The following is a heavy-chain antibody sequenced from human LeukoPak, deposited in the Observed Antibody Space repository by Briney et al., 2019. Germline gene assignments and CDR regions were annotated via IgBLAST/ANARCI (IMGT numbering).Heavy chain of an antibody. Sequence: ASVKVSCKASGYTFTSYDINWVRQATGQGLEWMGWMNPNSGKTGYAQKFQGRVTMTRSTSIRTAYMEPSSLRSEDTAVYYCTRSVRDGTIDYWGQGTLVTVSS. CDR2: MNPNSGKT. CDR1: GYTFTSYD. D-gene: IGHD5-24*01. V-gene: IGHV1-8*01. CDR3: TRSVRDGTIDY. J-gene: IGHJ4*02.